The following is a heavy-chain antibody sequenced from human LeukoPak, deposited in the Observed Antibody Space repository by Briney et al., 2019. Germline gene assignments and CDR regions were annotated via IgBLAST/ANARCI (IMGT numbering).Heavy chain of an antibody. J-gene: IGHJ4*02. CDR1: GFSFSNYG. V-gene: IGHV3-33*01. D-gene: IGHD6-19*01. CDR3: ARDGSGGGWRYFDY. CDR2: IYYDGNTN. Sequence: GESLRLSCVASGFSFSNYGFHWVRQAPGKGLEWVADIYYDGNTNYYGDSVKGRFTITRDNSENTLFLQMNSLGAEDTAVYYCARDGSGGGWRYFDYWGQGALVTVSS.